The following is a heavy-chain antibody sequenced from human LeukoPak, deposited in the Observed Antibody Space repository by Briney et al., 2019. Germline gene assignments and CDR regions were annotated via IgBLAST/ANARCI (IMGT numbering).Heavy chain of an antibody. CDR3: AKDRKAVAGRYGMDV. J-gene: IGHJ6*02. CDR1: GFTFSSYG. D-gene: IGHD6-19*01. CDR2: ISYDGSNK. V-gene: IGHV3-30*18. Sequence: GGSLRLSCAASGFTFSSYGMHWVRQAPGKGLEWVAVISYDGSNKYYADSVKGRFTISRDNSKNTLYLQMNSLRAEDTAVYYCAKDRKAVAGRYGMDVWGQGTTVTVSS.